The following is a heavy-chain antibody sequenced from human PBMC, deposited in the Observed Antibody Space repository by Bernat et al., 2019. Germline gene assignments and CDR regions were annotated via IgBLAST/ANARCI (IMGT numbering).Heavy chain of an antibody. CDR2: IKQDGSEK. V-gene: IGHV3-7*04. Sequence: EVQLVESGGGLVQPGGSLRLSCAASGFTFSSYWMSWVRQAPGKGLEWVANIKQDGSEKYYVDSVKGRFTISRDNAKNSLYLQMNSLRAEDTAVYYCARDRAPAAGGAVGYWGQGTLVTVSS. CDR3: ARDRAPAAGGAVGY. D-gene: IGHD2-2*01. CDR1: GFTFSSYW. J-gene: IGHJ4*02.